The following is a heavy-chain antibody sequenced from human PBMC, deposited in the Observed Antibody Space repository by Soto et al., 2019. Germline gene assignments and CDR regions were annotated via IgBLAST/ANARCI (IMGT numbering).Heavy chain of an antibody. CDR1: GGSISSSIYY. CDR3: ARRGPNYYDSSGYYYFDY. J-gene: IGHJ4*02. D-gene: IGHD3-22*01. V-gene: IGHV4-39*01. Sequence: SETLSLTCTVSGGSISSSIYYWGWIRHPPGKGLEWIGSIYYSGSTYYNPSLKSRVTISVDTSKNQFSLKLSSVTAADTAVYYCARRGPNYYDSSGYYYFDYWGQGTLVTVSS. CDR2: IYYSGST.